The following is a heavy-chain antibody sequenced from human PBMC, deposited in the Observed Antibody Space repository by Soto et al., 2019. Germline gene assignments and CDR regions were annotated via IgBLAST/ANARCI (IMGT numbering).Heavy chain of an antibody. CDR2: IIPVLGIA. Sequence: QVQLVQSGAEVKKPGSSVKVSCKASGGTFSSYTISWVRQARGQGLEWMGRIIPVLGIANYAQKFQGRVTITADKSTSTAYMELSSLRSEDTAVYYCARVDGHSIEAAGTDYYYYYGMDVWGQGTTVTVSS. J-gene: IGHJ6*02. CDR1: GGTFSSYT. V-gene: IGHV1-69*02. D-gene: IGHD6-13*01. CDR3: ARVDGHSIEAAGTDYYYYYGMDV.